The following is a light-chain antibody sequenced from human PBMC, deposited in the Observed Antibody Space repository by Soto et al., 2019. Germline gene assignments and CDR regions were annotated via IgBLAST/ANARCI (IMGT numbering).Light chain of an antibody. CDR2: SAS. Sequence: DIQMTQSPSSVSAFVGESVTITCHASQRISAFLNWYHQKPGKAPKLLIYSASYLQSGVPSNFSGSGSGTDFTLSIVTLQPEDSGTYFCQQSYGTSRTFGQGTRLEVK. CDR1: QRISAF. V-gene: IGKV1-39*01. CDR3: QQSYGTSRT. J-gene: IGKJ2*01.